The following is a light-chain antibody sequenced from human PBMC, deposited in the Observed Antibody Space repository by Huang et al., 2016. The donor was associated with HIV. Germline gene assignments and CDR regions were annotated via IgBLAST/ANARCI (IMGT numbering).Light chain of an antibody. CDR1: QNITRS. J-gene: IGKJ1*01. Sequence: DIQMTQSPPSLSASVGDRVTFTCRASQNITRSLNWYQQKPGRAPKLVFYAASTLEIGVPSRISGSGSGSHFTLSIKNLQPEDFATYYCQQSFNIPRTFG. V-gene: IGKV1-39*01. CDR2: AAS. CDR3: QQSFNIPRT.